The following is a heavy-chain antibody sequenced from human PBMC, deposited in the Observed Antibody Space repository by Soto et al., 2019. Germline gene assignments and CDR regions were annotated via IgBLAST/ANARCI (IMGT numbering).Heavy chain of an antibody. CDR3: AKVRGDDAFDI. CDR2: INPNSGGT. J-gene: IGHJ3*02. Sequence: GASVKVSCKASGYTFTGYYMHWVRRAPGRGLEWMGWINPNSGGTNYAQKFQGWVTMTRDTSISTAYMELSRLRSDDTAVYYCAKVRGDDAFDIWGQGTMVTVSS. V-gene: IGHV1-2*04. CDR1: GYTFTGYY. D-gene: IGHD3-16*01.